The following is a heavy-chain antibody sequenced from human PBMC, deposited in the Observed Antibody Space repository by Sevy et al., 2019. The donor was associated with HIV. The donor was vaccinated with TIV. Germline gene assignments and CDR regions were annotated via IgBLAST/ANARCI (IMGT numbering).Heavy chain of an antibody. D-gene: IGHD3-10*01. CDR3: ARMVRSYGMDV. CDR2: ISYDGSEK. V-gene: IGHV3-30*03. CDR1: GFTFNSYG. Sequence: GGSLRLSCEASGFTFNSYGMHWVRQAPGKGLEWVAVISYDGSEKYYADSVKGRFTISRDRSKNTLYVQMNSLRAEDTAVYFCARMVRSYGMDVWGQGTTVTVSS. J-gene: IGHJ6*02.